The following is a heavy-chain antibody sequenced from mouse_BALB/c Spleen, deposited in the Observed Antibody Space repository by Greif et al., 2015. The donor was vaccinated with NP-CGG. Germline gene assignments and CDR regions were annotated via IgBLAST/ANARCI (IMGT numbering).Heavy chain of an antibody. D-gene: IGHD2-4*01. J-gene: IGHJ3*01. CDR3: TGARDYDEGFAY. V-gene: IGHV1-5*01. Sequence: VQLKESGTVLARPGASVKMSCKASGYSFTSYWMHWVKQRPGQGLEWIGAIYPGNSDTSYNQKFKGKAKLTAVTSASTAYMELSSLTNEDSAVYYCTGARDYDEGFAYWGQGTLVTVSA. CDR2: IYPGNSDT. CDR1: GYSFTSYW.